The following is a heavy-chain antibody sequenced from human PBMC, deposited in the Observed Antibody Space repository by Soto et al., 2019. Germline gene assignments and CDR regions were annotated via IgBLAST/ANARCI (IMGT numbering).Heavy chain of an antibody. CDR1: GFTFSSYG. J-gene: IGHJ4*02. V-gene: IGHV3-33*01. CDR3: ARESYSSSYDY. D-gene: IGHD6-13*01. CDR2: IWYDGSNK. Sequence: LRLSCAASGFTFSSYGMHWVRQAPGKGLEWVAVIWYDGSNKYYADSVKGRFTISRDNSKNTLYLQMNSLRAEDTAVYYCARESYSSSYDYWGQGYLVTVSS.